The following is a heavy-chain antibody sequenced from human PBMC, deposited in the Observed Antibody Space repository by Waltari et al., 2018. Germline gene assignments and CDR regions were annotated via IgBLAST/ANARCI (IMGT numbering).Heavy chain of an antibody. J-gene: IGHJ3*02. V-gene: IGHV4-38-2*02. CDR1: GYSISSGYY. CDR2: IYHSGST. CDR3: ASMGYRGAFDI. Sequence: QVQLQESGPGLVKPSETLSLTCTVSGYSISSGYYWGWIRQPPGKGLEWIGSIYHSGSTYYNPSLKSRVTISVDTSKNQLSLNRSSVTAADTAVYYCASMGYRGAFDIWGQGTMVTVSS. D-gene: IGHD1-1*01.